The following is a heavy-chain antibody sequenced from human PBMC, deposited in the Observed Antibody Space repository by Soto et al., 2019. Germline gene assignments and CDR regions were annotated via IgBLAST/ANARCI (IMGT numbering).Heavy chain of an antibody. CDR1: GYRFTSYW. J-gene: IGHJ6*02. V-gene: IGHV5-10-1*01. Sequence: PGESLKISCKGSGYRFTSYWISWVRQMPGKGLEWMGRIDPSDSYTNYSPSFQGHVTISADKSISTAYLQWSSLKASDTAMYYCASNSSDTPRADYYGMDVWGQGTTVTVS. CDR2: IDPSDSYT. CDR3: ASNSSDTPRADYYGMDV. D-gene: IGHD6-19*01.